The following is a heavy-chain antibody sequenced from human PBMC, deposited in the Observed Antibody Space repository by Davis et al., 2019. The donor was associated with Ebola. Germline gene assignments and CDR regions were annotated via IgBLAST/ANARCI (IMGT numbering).Heavy chain of an antibody. V-gene: IGHV1-69*13. CDR1: GGTFSSYA. Sequence: SVKVSCKASGGTFSSYAISWVRQAPGQGLEWMGGMIPIFGTANYAQKFQGRVTITADESTSTAYMELSSLRSEDTAVYYCARGILLWFREGYYYGMDVWGQGTTVTVSS. CDR2: MIPIFGTA. D-gene: IGHD3-10*01. CDR3: ARGILLWFREGYYYGMDV. J-gene: IGHJ6*02.